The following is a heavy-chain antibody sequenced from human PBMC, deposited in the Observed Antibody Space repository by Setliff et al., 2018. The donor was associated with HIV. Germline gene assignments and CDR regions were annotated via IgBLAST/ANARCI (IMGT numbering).Heavy chain of an antibody. CDR3: ARNFGLSPSGKYYYYYGMDI. CDR2: VNPNSGDA. D-gene: IGHD3-10*01. CDR1: GYTFTGHY. V-gene: IGHV1-2*02. Sequence: ASVKVSCKASGYTFTGHYLHWVRQAPGQGLEWLGWVNPNSGDAIYAQNFQGRVTMTRDTSINAAYMELRGLRSDDTAVYYCARNFGLSPSGKYYYYYGMDIWGQGALVTVSS. J-gene: IGHJ6*02.